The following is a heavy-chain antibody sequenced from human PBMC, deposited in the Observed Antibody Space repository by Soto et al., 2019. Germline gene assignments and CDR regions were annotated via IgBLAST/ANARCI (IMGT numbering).Heavy chain of an antibody. D-gene: IGHD2-15*01. Sequence: QVQLVESGGGVVQPGRSLRLSCAASGFTFSSYGMHWVRQAPGKGLEWVAVISYDGSNKYYADYVKGRFTISRDNSKNTLYLQMNSLRAEDTAVYYCAKDSGYCSGGSCYETDYWGQGTLVTVSS. J-gene: IGHJ4*02. CDR2: ISYDGSNK. CDR3: AKDSGYCSGGSCYETDY. V-gene: IGHV3-30*18. CDR1: GFTFSSYG.